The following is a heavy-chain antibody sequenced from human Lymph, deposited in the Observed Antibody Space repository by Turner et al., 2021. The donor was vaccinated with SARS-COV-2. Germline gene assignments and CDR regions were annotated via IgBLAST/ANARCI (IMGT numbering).Heavy chain of an antibody. Sequence: EVQLVQSGGEVKQPGESLQIHCKGSGYSFTDDWTGWGRQMPGKGREWMGISDTGDSETRYSPSFQGQVTISADKSISTAYLQWSSMKASDSAMEYCARKGINSYYFDYWGQGTLVTVSS. CDR2: SDTGDSET. D-gene: IGHD6-13*01. V-gene: IGHV5-51*01. J-gene: IGHJ4*02. CDR3: ARKGINSYYFDY. CDR1: GYSFTDDW.